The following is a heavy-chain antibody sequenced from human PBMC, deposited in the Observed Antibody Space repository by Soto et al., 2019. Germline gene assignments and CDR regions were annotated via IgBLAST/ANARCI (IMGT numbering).Heavy chain of an antibody. D-gene: IGHD2-21*02. V-gene: IGHV1-18*01. J-gene: IGHJ6*02. CDR2: ISAYNGNT. Sequence: ASVKVSCKASGYTFTSYGISWVRQAPGQGLEWMGWISAYNGNTNYAQKLQGRVTMTTDTSTSTAYMELRSLRSDDTAVYYCARGPYGGNSYYYYYGMDVWGQGTTVTVSS. CDR1: GYTFTSYG. CDR3: ARGPYGGNSYYYYYGMDV.